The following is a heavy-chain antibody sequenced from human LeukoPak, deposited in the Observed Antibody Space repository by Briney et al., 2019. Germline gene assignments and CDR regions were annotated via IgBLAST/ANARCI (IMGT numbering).Heavy chain of an antibody. CDR3: ARDRVVAGTDWFFDL. Sequence: SETLPLTCTVSGGSISSYYWSWIRQPPGKGPEWLGDISHSGSTNYSPSLKSRVTISVDKSKNEFSLSLTSVTAADTAVYYCARDRVVAGTDWFFDLWGRGTLVTVSS. CDR1: GGSISSYY. D-gene: IGHD6-19*01. CDR2: ISHSGST. V-gene: IGHV4-59*12. J-gene: IGHJ2*01.